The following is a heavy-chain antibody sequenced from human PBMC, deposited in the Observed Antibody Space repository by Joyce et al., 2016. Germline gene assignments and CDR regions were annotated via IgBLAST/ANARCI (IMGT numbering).Heavy chain of an antibody. CDR3: AKELDTIGMDV. CDR1: GFTFRSCG. V-gene: IGHV3-30*18. CDR2: ISYDGNNK. J-gene: IGHJ6*02. D-gene: IGHD3-3*01. Sequence: QVQLVESGGGVVQPGRSLRLSCAASGFTFRSCGMHWVRQAPGKGLEWVAVISYDGNNKYYEDSVKGRFILSRDNSKNTLYLQMNRLRVEDTAVYYCAKELDTIGMDVWGQGTTVTVSS.